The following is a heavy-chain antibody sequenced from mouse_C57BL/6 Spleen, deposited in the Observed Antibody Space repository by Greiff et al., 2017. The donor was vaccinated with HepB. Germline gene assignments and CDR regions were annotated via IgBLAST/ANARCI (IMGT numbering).Heavy chain of an antibody. CDR3: TRESKSLVLLGYFDV. CDR2: ISSGGDYI. V-gene: IGHV5-9-1*02. D-gene: IGHD1-1*01. Sequence: DVQLVESGEGLVKPGGSLKLSCAASGFTFSSYAMSWVRQTPEKRLEWVAYISSGGDYIYYADTVKGRFTISRDNARNTLYLQMSSLKSEDTAMYYCTRESKSLVLLGYFDVWGTGTTVTVSS. J-gene: IGHJ1*03. CDR1: GFTFSSYA.